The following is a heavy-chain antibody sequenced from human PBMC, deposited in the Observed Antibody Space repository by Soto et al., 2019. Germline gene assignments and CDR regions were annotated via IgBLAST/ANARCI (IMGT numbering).Heavy chain of an antibody. Sequence: PSETLSLTCTVSGDSITNVDYYWSWIRQPPGKGLEWIGYIFHDGTTYYNPSLKSRVSLSIDTSENEFFLTLRSVTAADTAVFYCARLFAYYDKEPGAFDIWGQGTMVTVSS. D-gene: IGHD3-16*01. CDR3: ARLFAYYDKEPGAFDI. V-gene: IGHV4-30-4*01. J-gene: IGHJ3*02. CDR2: IFHDGTT. CDR1: GDSITNVDYY.